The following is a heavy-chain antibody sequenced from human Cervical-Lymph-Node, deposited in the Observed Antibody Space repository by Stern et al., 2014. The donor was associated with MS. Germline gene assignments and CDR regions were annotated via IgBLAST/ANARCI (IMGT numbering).Heavy chain of an antibody. CDR2: IWYDGSNP. V-gene: IGHV3-33*01. Sequence: QMQLVQSGGGVVQPGRSLRLSCAASGFSFSRYAMHWVRQAPGKGLEWVALIWYDGSNPYYADPVTGRFTISRDNFKSTLYLQMNSLRAEDTAVYYCASAYSSSHYYFDYWGQGTLVTVSS. CDR3: ASAYSSSHYYFDY. CDR1: GFSFSRYA. J-gene: IGHJ4*02. D-gene: IGHD6-13*01.